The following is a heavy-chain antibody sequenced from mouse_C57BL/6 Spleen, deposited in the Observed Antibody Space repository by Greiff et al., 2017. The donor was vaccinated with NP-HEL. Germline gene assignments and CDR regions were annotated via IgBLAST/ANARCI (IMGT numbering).Heavy chain of an antibody. J-gene: IGHJ3*01. CDR1: GYAFSSYW. D-gene: IGHD1-1*01. V-gene: IGHV1-80*01. CDR3: ARSEYYGSSYLAWFAY. CDR2: IYPGDGDT. Sequence: QVQLQQSGAELVKPGASVKISCKASGYAFSSYWMNWVKQRPGKGLEWIGQIYPGDGDTNYNGKFKGKATLTADKSSSTAYMQLSSLTSEDSAFYFCARSEYYGSSYLAWFAYWGQGTLVTVSA.